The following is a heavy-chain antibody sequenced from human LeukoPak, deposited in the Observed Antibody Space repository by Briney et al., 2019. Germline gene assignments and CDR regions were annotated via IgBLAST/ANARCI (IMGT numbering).Heavy chain of an antibody. CDR3: ARDRMDCSSTSCYRRAYYYYYGMDV. V-gene: IGHV3-30-3*01. CDR1: GFSFGSYA. CDR2: ISYDGSNK. Sequence: GGSLRLSCAASGFSFGSYAVDWVRQGPGKGLEWVAVISYDGSNKYYADSVKGRFTISRDNSKNTLYLQMNSLRAEDTAVYYCARDRMDCSSTSCYRRAYYYYYGMDVWGQGTTVTVSS. D-gene: IGHD2-2*02. J-gene: IGHJ6*02.